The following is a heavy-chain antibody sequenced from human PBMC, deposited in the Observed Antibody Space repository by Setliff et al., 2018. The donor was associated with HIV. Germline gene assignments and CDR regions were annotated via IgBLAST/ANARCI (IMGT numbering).Heavy chain of an antibody. CDR3: ARDGPLEGSYRYYYYYMDV. Sequence: PSETLSLTCAVSGYSISSGYYWGWIRQPPGKGLEWVGNVYHTGSTYYNPSLKSRVTISVDTSKNQFSLKLSSVTAADTAVYYCARDGPLEGSYRYYYYYMDVWGKGTTVTVSS. V-gene: IGHV4-38-2*02. D-gene: IGHD3-10*01. CDR2: VYHTGST. CDR1: GYSISSGYY. J-gene: IGHJ6*03.